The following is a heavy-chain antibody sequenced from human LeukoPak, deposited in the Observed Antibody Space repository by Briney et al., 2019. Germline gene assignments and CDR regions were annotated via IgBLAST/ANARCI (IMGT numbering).Heavy chain of an antibody. J-gene: IGHJ4*02. CDR3: ASQYDSSGYYYFDY. CDR1: GGSISGYY. D-gene: IGHD3-22*01. V-gene: IGHV4-59*08. CDR2: IYYSGST. Sequence: PSETLSLTCTVSGGSISGYYWSWIRQPPGKGLECIGYIYYSGSTNYNPSLKSRVTISVDTSRNQFSLKLTSVTAADTAVYYCASQYDSSGYYYFDYWGQGTLVTVSS.